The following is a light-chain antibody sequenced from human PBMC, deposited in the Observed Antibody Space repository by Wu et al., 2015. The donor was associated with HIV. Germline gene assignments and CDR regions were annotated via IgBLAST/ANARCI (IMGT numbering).Light chain of an antibody. CDR3: QQYRSSPHT. V-gene: IGKV3-20*01. J-gene: IGKJ1*01. CDR2: GAS. Sequence: EIVLTQSPGTLSLSPGERATLSCRASQSVSSNYLAWYQQKPGQAPRLLIYGASSRATGIPGRFSGSGSGTDFTLTISRLEPEDFAVYYCQQYRSSPHTFGQGTKVEIK. CDR1: QSVSSNY.